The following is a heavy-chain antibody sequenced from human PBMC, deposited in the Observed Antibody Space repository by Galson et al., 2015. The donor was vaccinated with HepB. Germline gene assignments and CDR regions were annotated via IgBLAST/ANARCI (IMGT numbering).Heavy chain of an antibody. CDR2: ICGSGDTI. V-gene: IGHV3-11*01. J-gene: IGHJ4*02. D-gene: IGHD4-17*01. CDR1: GFIFSAYY. CDR3: ARAGYGDSVVAH. Sequence: SLRLSCAPSGFIFSAYYMSWIRQAPGKGLEWVSYICGSGDTIYYADSVKGRFTISRDNAKKSLYLQMNSLRVDDTAIYYCARAGYGDSVVAHWGQGTMVTVAS.